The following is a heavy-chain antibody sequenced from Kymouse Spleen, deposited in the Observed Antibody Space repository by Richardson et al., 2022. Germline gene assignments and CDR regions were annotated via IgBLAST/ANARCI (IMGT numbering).Heavy chain of an antibody. V-gene: IGHV4-34*01. D-gene: IGHD6-13*01. CDR2: INHSGST. J-gene: IGHJ5*02. CDR1: GGSFSGYY. Sequence: QVQLQQWGAGLLKPSETLSLTCAVYGGSFSGYYWSWIRQPPGKGLEWIGEINHSGSTNYNPSLKSRVTISVDTSKNQFSLKLSSVTAADTAVYYCARGIAAALNWFDPWGQGTLVTVSS. CDR3: ARGIAAALNWFDP.